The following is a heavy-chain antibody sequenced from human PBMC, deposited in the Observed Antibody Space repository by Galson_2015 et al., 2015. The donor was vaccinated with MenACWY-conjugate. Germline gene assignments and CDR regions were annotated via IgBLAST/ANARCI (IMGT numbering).Heavy chain of an antibody. CDR3: ARHPPGGRGMDV. D-gene: IGHD1-26*01. V-gene: IGHV5-51*01. J-gene: IGHJ6*02. CDR1: GYSFTTYW. Sequence: QSGAEVKKPGESLKISCKGSGYSFTTYWIGWVRQLPGKGPEWMGLISPGDSNTRYSPAFQGQVTISADKSISTAYLQWNSLQASDTAMYYCARHPPGGRGMDVWGQGTTVTVSS. CDR2: ISPGDSNT.